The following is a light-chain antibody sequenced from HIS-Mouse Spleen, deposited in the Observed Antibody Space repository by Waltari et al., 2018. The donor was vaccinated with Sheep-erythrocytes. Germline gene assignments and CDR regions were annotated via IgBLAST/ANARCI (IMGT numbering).Light chain of an antibody. V-gene: IGLV2-23*03. CDR3: CSYAGSSTFHVV. J-gene: IGLJ2*01. CDR2: EGS. Sequence: QSALTQPASVSGSPGQSIPISCTGTSSDFGSYNLVSWYQQHPGKAPKLMIYEGSKRPSGVSNRFSGSKSGNTASLTISGLQAEDEADYYCCSYAGSSTFHVVFGGGTKLTVL. CDR1: SSDFGSYNL.